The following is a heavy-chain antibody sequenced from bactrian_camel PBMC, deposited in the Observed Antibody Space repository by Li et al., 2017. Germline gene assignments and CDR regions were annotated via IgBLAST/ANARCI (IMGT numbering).Heavy chain of an antibody. J-gene: IGHJ4*01. V-gene: IGHV3S53*01. CDR1: GHTGRMYC. CDR3: AAAYPYDKHHTVIPIGTRIPGFGH. Sequence: QLVESGGGLVQAGGSLRLSCGSSSGHTGRMYCMAWFRLAPGKEREGVVALASDGSTWYADSVKGRFTVSQDTVTATVYLQMDDLKPEDTAMYHCAAAYPYDKHHTVIPIGTRIPGFGHWGQGTQVTVS. CDR2: LASDGST. D-gene: IGHD1*01.